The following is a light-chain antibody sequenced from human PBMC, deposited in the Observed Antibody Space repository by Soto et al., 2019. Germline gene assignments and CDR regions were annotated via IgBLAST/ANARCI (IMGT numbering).Light chain of an antibody. CDR3: ATWDDSLDGPV. Sequence: QPVLTQPPSATGTPGQTVTVSCSGRGSGIGGNTVGWYQQLPGTAPRLLIHSNDRRPSGVPDRFFGSKSGASASLAISGLQSEDEADYYCATWDDSLDGPVFGGGTKVTVL. V-gene: IGLV1-44*01. CDR2: SND. J-gene: IGLJ3*02. CDR1: GSGIGGNT.